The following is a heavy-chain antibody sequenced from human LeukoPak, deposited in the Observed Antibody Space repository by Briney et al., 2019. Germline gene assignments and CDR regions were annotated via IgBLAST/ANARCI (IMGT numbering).Heavy chain of an antibody. V-gene: IGHV4-59*01. Sequence: PSETLSLTCTVSGGSISSYYWSWIRQPPGKGLEWIGSIYYSGSTNYNPSLKSRVTISVDTSKNQFSLKLSSVTAADTAVYYCARWSGSVTARNYYYYMDVWGEGTTVTVSS. J-gene: IGHJ6*03. CDR1: GGSISSYY. D-gene: IGHD6-6*01. CDR3: ARWSGSVTARNYYYYMDV. CDR2: IYYSGST.